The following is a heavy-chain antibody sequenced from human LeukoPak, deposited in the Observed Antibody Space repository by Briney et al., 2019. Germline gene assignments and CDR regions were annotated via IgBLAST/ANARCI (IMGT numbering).Heavy chain of an antibody. Sequence: PGGSLRLSCAASGFTFSSYWMHWVRQAPGKGPVWVSRINSDGSSTSYADSVKGRFTISRDNAKNSLYLQMNSLRAEDTAVYYCARSTAEGATTYYYYYMDVWGKGTTVTVSS. D-gene: IGHD1-26*01. V-gene: IGHV3-74*01. CDR2: INSDGSST. CDR1: GFTFSSYW. J-gene: IGHJ6*03. CDR3: ARSTAEGATTYYYYYMDV.